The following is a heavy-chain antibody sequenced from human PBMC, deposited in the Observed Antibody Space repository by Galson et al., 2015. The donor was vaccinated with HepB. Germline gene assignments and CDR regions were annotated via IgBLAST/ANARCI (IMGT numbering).Heavy chain of an antibody. CDR3: ARDGSYGYEFDY. D-gene: IGHD5-18*01. J-gene: IGHJ4*02. CDR1: RYSFTGYY. V-gene: IGHV1-2*06. CDR2: INPNSGGT. Sequence: SVKVSCKGSRYSFTGYYIHWVRQAPGQGLEWMGRINPNSGGTDYAQKFQGRVTMTRDTSISTAYMELSRLTSDDTAVYYCARDGSYGYEFDYWGQGILVTVSS.